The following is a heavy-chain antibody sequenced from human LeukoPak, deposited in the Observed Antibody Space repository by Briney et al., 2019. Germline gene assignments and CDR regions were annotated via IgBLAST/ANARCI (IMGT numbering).Heavy chain of an antibody. CDR2: IRSKAYGGTT. J-gene: IGHJ6*03. Sequence: GGSLRLSCTASGFTFGDYVMSWVRQAPGKGLEWVGFIRSKAYGGTTKNAASVKGRFTISRDDSKNALFLQMDSLKSDDTAMYYCTTEFKELGSFFYFYYMDVWGTGTTVTISS. D-gene: IGHD3-10*01. CDR3: TTEFKELGSFFYFYYMDV. V-gene: IGHV3-49*04. CDR1: GFTFGDYV.